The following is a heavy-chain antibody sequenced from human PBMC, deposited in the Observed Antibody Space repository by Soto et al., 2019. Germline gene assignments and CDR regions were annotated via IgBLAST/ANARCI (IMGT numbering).Heavy chain of an antibody. CDR2: ISAYNGNT. J-gene: IGHJ6*02. V-gene: IGHV1-18*04. D-gene: IGHD2-2*02. CDR3: ARDPGYCSSIICYTIHYYYCMDV. Sequence: GASVKLCCKASGYTFTSYGISWVRQAPGQGLEWMGWISAYNGNTNYAQKLQGRVTMTTDTSTSTAYMELRSLRSDDTAVYYCARDPGYCSSIICYTIHYYYCMDVWGDGTTVPV. CDR1: GYTFTSYG.